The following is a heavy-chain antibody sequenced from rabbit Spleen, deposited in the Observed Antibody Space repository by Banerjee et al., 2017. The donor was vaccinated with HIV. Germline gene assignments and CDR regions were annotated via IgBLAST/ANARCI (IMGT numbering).Heavy chain of an antibody. CDR1: GFSLSNFA. CDR2: IDASGSI. J-gene: IGHJ2*01. CDR3: VRDYYGAGDI. V-gene: IGHV1S69*01. D-gene: IGHD7-1*01. Sequence: KESGGGLVTPGGTLTLTCTVSGFSLSNFAVSWVRQAPGKGLEWIGIIDASGSIYYASWAKGRFTISKTSTTVDLKMTSPTTEDTATYFCVRDYYGAGDIWGQWTLVTVS.